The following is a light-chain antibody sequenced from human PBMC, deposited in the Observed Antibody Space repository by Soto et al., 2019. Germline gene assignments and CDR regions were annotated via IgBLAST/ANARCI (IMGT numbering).Light chain of an antibody. CDR1: QSVSSSY. Sequence: EIVLTQSPGTLSLSPGERATLSCRASQSVSSSYLAWYQQKPGQAPRLLIYGASSRATGIPDRFSGSGSGTDFTLTISRLESEEFAVYYCQQFGSSPLVTFGPGTKVDVK. J-gene: IGKJ3*01. V-gene: IGKV3-20*01. CDR3: QQFGSSPLVT. CDR2: GAS.